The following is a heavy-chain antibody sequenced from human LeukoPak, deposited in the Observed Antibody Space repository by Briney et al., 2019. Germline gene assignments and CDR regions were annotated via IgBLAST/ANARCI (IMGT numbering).Heavy chain of an antibody. D-gene: IGHD3-22*01. CDR3: ARDVLDSCGYYYDY. J-gene: IGHJ4*02. CDR2: IYYGGST. CDR1: GASISSSSHF. V-gene: IGHV4-39*07. Sequence: PSETLSLTCTVSGASISSSSHFWGWIRQPPGKGLEWIGSIYYGGSTYYNPSLKSRVTISVDTSKNQCSLKLSSVTAADTAVYYCARDVLDSCGYYYDYWGQGTLVTVSS.